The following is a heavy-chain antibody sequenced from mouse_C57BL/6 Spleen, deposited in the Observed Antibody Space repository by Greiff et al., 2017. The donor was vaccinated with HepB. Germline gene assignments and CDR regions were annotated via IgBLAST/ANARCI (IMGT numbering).Heavy chain of an antibody. D-gene: IGHD3-2*02. CDR3: ARPQEYYDWTFLAY. CDR1: GFTFSSYG. CDR2: ISSGGSYT. J-gene: IGHJ3*01. Sequence: EVQGVESGGDLVKPGGSLKLSCAASGFTFSSYGMSWVRQTPDKRMEWVATISSGGSYTYYPDSVKGRFTISRDIAKNTLYLQMSSLKSEDTAMYDCARPQEYYDWTFLAYWGQGTLVTVSA. V-gene: IGHV5-6*01.